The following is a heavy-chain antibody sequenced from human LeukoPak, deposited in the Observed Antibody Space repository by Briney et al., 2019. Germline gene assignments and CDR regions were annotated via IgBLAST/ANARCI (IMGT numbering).Heavy chain of an antibody. V-gene: IGHV3-23*01. CDR1: GFTFSSYA. J-gene: IGHJ6*02. Sequence: WGSLRLSCAASGFTFSSYAMSWVRQAPGKGLEGVSAISGSGGSTYYADSVKGRFTISRDNSKNTLYLQMNSLRAEDTAVYYCAKEGWQNAYYYGMDVWGQGTTVTVSS. CDR3: AKEGWQNAYYYGMDV. CDR2: ISGSGGST. D-gene: IGHD2-15*01.